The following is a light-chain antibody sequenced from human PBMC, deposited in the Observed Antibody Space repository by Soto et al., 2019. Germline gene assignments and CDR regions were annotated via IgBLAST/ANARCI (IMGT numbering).Light chain of an antibody. V-gene: IGLV3-21*04. CDR3: QVWDSSSDHYV. CDR2: YDT. J-gene: IGLJ1*01. Sequence: SYELTQPPSVSVAPGKTAGITCGGNNFGSKSVHWYQQKPGQAPVLVIYYDTDRPSGIPERFSGSNSGNTATLTISRVEAGDEADYYCQVWDSSSDHYVFGTGTKVTVL. CDR1: NFGSKS.